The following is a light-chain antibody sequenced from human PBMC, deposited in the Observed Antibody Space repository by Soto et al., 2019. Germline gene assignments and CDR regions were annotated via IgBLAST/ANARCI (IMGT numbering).Light chain of an antibody. V-gene: IGKV1-5*03. CDR2: KAS. Sequence: DIQMTQSPSTLSASVGDRFTITCLASQSISVWLAWYQQKAGKAPNLLIYKASRLESGVPSRFSGSGSETEFTLTISGLQPGDSATYYCQQYNSYSQTFGQGAKVDIK. CDR1: QSISVW. CDR3: QQYNSYSQT. J-gene: IGKJ1*01.